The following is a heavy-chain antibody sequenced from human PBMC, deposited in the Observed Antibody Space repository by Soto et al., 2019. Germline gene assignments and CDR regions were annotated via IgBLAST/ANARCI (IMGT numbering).Heavy chain of an antibody. J-gene: IGHJ6*02. Sequence: SETLSLTCTVSGGSLSSYYWTWIRQPPRKGLEWIGYIYYSGSTNYNPSLKSRVTISVDTSMNQFSLKLSSVTAADTAVYYCARAVRDASNYYGPRARDVWGQGTTVTVSS. D-gene: IGHD3-16*01. CDR3: ARAVRDASNYYGPRARDV. V-gene: IGHV4-59*01. CDR1: GGSLSSYY. CDR2: IYYSGST.